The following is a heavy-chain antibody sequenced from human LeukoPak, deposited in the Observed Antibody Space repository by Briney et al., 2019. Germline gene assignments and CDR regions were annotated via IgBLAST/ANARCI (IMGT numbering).Heavy chain of an antibody. CDR1: GFTFSSYS. CDR3: ATGGYSSSWYGY. Sequence: GGSLRLSCAASGFTFSSYSMNWVRQAPGKGLEWVSSISGSSSYIYYADSVKGRFTISRDNAKNSLFLQMNSLRAEDTAVYYCATGGYSSSWYGYWGQGTLVTVSS. D-gene: IGHD6-13*01. CDR2: ISGSSSYI. V-gene: IGHV3-21*01. J-gene: IGHJ4*02.